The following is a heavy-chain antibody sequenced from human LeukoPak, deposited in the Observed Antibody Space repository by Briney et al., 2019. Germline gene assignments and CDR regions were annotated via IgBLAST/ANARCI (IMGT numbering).Heavy chain of an antibody. Sequence: SETLSLTCGVYGGSFSGYYWSWIRQPPGKGLGWIGEIHHSGSTNYNPSLKSRVTILEDTSKNHFSLKLNSVTAADTAMYYCARGGTWPTRLDHWGQGILVTVSS. CDR1: GGSFSGYY. CDR3: ARGGTWPTRLDH. CDR2: IHHSGST. V-gene: IGHV4-34*01. J-gene: IGHJ4*02. D-gene: IGHD1-1*01.